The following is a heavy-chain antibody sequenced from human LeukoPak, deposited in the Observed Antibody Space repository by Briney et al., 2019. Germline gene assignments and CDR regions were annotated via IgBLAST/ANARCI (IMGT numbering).Heavy chain of an antibody. Sequence: PGGSLRLSCAASGFTFSSYSMNWVRQAPGKGLEWVSYISSSSSTIYYADSVKGRFTISRDNAKNSLYLQMNSLRAEDTAVYYCARGGRYFDYWGQGTLVTVSS. CDR3: ARGGRYFDY. CDR2: ISSSSSTI. D-gene: IGHD3-9*01. CDR1: GFTFSSYS. J-gene: IGHJ4*02. V-gene: IGHV3-48*04.